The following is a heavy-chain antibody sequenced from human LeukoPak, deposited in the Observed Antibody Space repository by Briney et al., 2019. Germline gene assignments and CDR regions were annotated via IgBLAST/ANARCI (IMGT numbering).Heavy chain of an antibody. Sequence: SQTLSLTCTVSGGSISSGGYYWSWIRQHPGKGLEWIGYIYYSGSTYYNPSLKSRVTISVDTSKNQFSLKLSSVTAADTAVYYCARGRIDYYGSGSYYDNWFDPWGQGTLVTVSS. D-gene: IGHD3-10*01. CDR3: ARGRIDYYGSGSYYDNWFDP. V-gene: IGHV4-31*03. CDR2: IYYSGST. CDR1: GGSISSGGYY. J-gene: IGHJ5*02.